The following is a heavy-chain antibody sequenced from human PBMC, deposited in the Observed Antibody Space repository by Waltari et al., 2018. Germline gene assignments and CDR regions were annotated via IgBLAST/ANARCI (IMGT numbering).Heavy chain of an antibody. Sequence: QVHLVQSGAEVKKPGASVKVSCKASGYTFTSSVLHWVRQAPGQSLEWLGRINPGNGNTEYSQKFQDRVTITRDTSASTSYVELSRLTSEDTAVYYCARPLEDCGGGSCYYDRWFDPWGQGTMVTVSS. CDR1: GYTFTSSV. J-gene: IGHJ5*02. CDR3: ARPLEDCGGGSCYYDRWFDP. V-gene: IGHV1-3*01. D-gene: IGHD2-15*01. CDR2: INPGNGNT.